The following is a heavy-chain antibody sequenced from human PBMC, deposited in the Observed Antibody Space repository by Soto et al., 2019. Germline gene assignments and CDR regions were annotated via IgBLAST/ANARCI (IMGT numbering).Heavy chain of an antibody. D-gene: IGHD3-3*01. CDR1: GFTVSSNY. V-gene: IGHV3-66*04. CDR2: IYSGGST. J-gene: IGHJ6*03. CDR3: ARRYYDFWSGHSLPYYYYYMDV. Sequence: GGSLRLSCAASGFTVSSNYMSWVRQAPGKGLEWVSVIYSGGSTYYADSVKGRFTISRDNSKNTLYLQMNSLRAEDTAVYYCARRYYDFWSGHSLPYYYYYMDVWGKGTTVTVSS.